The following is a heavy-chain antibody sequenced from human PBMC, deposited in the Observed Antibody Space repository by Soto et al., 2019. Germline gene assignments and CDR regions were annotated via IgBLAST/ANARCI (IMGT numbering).Heavy chain of an antibody. D-gene: IGHD4-17*01. CDR3: AREGIRSPLYY. Sequence: EVQLVESGGGLVQPGGSLRLSCAVSGFTVSSNYMSWVRQAPGKGLAWVSVIYIGGSTYYADSVKGRFTISRDNSKNTLYLQMTSLRAEDTAVYYCAREGIRSPLYYWGQGTLVTVSS. CDR2: IYIGGST. CDR1: GFTVSSNY. V-gene: IGHV3-66*01. J-gene: IGHJ4*02.